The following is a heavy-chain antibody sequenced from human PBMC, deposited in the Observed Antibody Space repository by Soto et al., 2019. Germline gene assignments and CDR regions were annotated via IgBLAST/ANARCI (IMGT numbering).Heavy chain of an antibody. V-gene: IGHV3-30*18. D-gene: IGHD6-19*01. J-gene: IGHJ4*02. CDR2: ISYDGSNK. CDR1: GFTFSSYG. Sequence: QVQLVESGGGVVQPGRSLRLSCAASGFTFSSYGMHWVRQAPGKGLEWVAVISYDGSNKYYADSVKGRFTISRDNSKNTLYLQMNSLRAEDTAVCYCAKDRKWLAHFDYWGQGTLVTVSS. CDR3: AKDRKWLAHFDY.